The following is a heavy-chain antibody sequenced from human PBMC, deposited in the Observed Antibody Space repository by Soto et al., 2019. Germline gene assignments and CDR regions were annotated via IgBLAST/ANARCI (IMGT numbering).Heavy chain of an antibody. CDR2: ISAYNGNT. CDR3: ARGGTPIAY. V-gene: IGHV1-18*01. J-gene: IGHJ4*02. D-gene: IGHD3-16*01. CDR1: GYTFTNFG. Sequence: QVQLVQSGAEVKKPGASVTVSCKTSGYTFTNFGLSWVRQAPGQGLEWMGWISAYNGNTNYAQNFQGRDTRSAAASTSTAYMALRGLRSDDTAVYYCARGGTPIAYWGQGTLVTVSS.